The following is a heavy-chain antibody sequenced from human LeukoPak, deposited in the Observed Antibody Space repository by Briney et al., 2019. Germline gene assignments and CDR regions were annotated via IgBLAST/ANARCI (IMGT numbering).Heavy chain of an antibody. CDR1: GFTFGDYA. J-gene: IGHJ4*02. Sequence: HPGGSLRLSCTASGFTFGDYAMSWFRQAPGKGLEWVGFIRSKAYGGTTEYAASVKGRFTISRGDSKSIACLQMNSLKSEDTAVYYCTRDSGSGWYGDYWGQGTLVTVSS. V-gene: IGHV3-49*03. D-gene: IGHD6-19*01. CDR2: IRSKAYGGTT. CDR3: TRDSGSGWYGDY.